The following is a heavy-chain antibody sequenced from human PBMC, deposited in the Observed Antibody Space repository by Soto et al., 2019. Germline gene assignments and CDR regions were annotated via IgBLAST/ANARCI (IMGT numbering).Heavy chain of an antibody. J-gene: IGHJ3*02. D-gene: IGHD1-1*01. Sequence: PSETLSLTCTVSGGAISIGDYYWSWIRQPPGKGLEWIGYIYYSGSTYYNPSLKSRVTISVDTSKNKFSLKLSSVTAADTAVYYCARDALELGNAFGIWGQASLATVSS. CDR3: ARDALELGNAFGI. V-gene: IGHV4-30-4*01. CDR1: GGAISIGDYY. CDR2: IYYSGST.